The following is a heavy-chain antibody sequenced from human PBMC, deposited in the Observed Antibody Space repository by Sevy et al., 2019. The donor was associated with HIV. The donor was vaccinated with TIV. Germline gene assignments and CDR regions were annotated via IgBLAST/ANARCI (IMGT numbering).Heavy chain of an antibody. CDR2: ISAYNGNT. D-gene: IGHD6-19*01. J-gene: IGHJ3*02. CDR1: GYTFTSYG. CDR3: ARDRAGIAVAGDYDAFDI. Sequence: ASVKVSCKASGYTFTSYGISWVRQAPGQGLEWMGWISAYNGNTNSAQKLQGRVTMTTDTSTSTAYMELRSLRSEDTAVYYCARDRAGIAVAGDYDAFDIWGQGTMVTVSS. V-gene: IGHV1-18*04.